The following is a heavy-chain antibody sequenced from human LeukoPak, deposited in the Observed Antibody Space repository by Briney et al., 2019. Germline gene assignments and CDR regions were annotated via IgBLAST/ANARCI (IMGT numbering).Heavy chain of an antibody. Sequence: GGSLRLSCAASGFTFDDYGMSWVRQAPGKGLEWVSGINWNGGSTGYADSVKGRFTISRDNAKNSLYLQMNSLRAEDTALYHCARGLSYDSSGYYDHWGQGTLVTVSS. CDR3: ARGLSYDSSGYYDH. J-gene: IGHJ5*02. D-gene: IGHD3-22*01. CDR1: GFTFDDYG. CDR2: INWNGGST. V-gene: IGHV3-20*01.